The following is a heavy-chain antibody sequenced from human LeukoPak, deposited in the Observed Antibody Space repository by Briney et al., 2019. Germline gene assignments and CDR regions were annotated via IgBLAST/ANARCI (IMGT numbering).Heavy chain of an antibody. CDR3: ARDTRNYYGSGSYSYY. D-gene: IGHD3-10*01. Sequence: GGSLRLSCAAAGFTVSSNYMSWVRQAPGKGLEWVSVIYSGGRTYYADSVKGRFTISRDNSKNTLYLQMNSLRAEDTAVYYCARDTRNYYGSGSYSYYWGQGTLVTVYS. CDR1: GFTVSSNY. J-gene: IGHJ4*02. CDR2: IYSGGRT. V-gene: IGHV3-53*01.